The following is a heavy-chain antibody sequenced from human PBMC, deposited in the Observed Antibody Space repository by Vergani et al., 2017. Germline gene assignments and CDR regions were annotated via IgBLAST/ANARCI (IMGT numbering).Heavy chain of an antibody. CDR1: GYTFTSYA. J-gene: IGHJ4*02. CDR3: ARLGIAAACSFDY. Sequence: QVQLVQSGAEVKKPGASVQASCKASGYTFTSYAMHWVRQAPGQRLEWMGWINAGNGNTKYSQKFQGRVTITGDTSASTAYMELSSLRSEDTAVYYCARLGIAAACSFDYWGQGTLVTVAS. D-gene: IGHD6-13*01. V-gene: IGHV1-3*01. CDR2: INAGNGNT.